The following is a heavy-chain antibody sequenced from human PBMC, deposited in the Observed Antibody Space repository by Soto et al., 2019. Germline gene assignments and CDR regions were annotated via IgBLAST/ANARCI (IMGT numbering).Heavy chain of an antibody. D-gene: IGHD2-2*01. Sequence: GGSLRLSCAASGFTFSNAWMSWVRQAPGKGLEWVGRIKSKTDGGTTDYAAPVKGRFTISRDDSKNTLYLQMNSLKTEDTAVYYCTTEEGYCSSTSCYPFDPWGQGTLVTVSS. CDR1: GFTFSNAW. V-gene: IGHV3-15*01. J-gene: IGHJ5*02. CDR2: IKSKTDGGTT. CDR3: TTEEGYCSSTSCYPFDP.